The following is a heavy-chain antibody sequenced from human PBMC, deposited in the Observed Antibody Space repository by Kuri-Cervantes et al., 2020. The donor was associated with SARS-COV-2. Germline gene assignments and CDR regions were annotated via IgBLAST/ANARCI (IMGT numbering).Heavy chain of an antibody. V-gene: IGHV4-30-4*08. CDR1: GGSISSGDYY. J-gene: IGHJ6*03. CDR2: IYYSGST. Sequence: SETLSLTCTVSGGSISSGDYYWSWIRQPPGKGLEWIGYIYYSGSTYYNPSLKNRVTISVDTSKNQFSLKLSSVTAADTAVYYCARNQVGGYYYYYMDVWGKGTTVTVSS. CDR3: ARNQVGGYYYYYMDV. D-gene: IGHD1-26*01.